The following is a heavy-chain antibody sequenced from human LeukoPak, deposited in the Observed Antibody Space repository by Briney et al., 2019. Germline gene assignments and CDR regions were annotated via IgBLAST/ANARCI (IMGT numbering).Heavy chain of an antibody. V-gene: IGHV3-23*01. Sequence: PGGSLRLSCAASGFTFSSYAMSWVRQAPGKGLKWVSAISGSGGSTYYADSVKGRFTISRDNSKNTLYLQMNSLRAEDTAVYYCAKGLGTTVTYYYYGMDAWGQGTTVTVSS. CDR3: AKGLGTTVTYYYYGMDA. CDR1: GFTFSSYA. D-gene: IGHD4-17*01. J-gene: IGHJ6*02. CDR2: ISGSGGST.